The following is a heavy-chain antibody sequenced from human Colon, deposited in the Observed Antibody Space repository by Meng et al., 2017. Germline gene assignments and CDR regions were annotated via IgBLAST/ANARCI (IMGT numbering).Heavy chain of an antibody. J-gene: IGHJ4*02. CDR2: IYTADGNR. V-gene: IGHV1-3*04. CDR3: ARDERGGPYYFDY. Sequence: QVHLVQSGAELKKPGASVKVSCQASGYSFTSYGMHWLRQAPGQRPEWMGWIYTADGNRRYSQRFQDRLTITSDTFARTAYMELSSLRSEDTAVYFCARDERGGPYYFDYWGQGTLVHRLL. CDR1: GYSFTSYG.